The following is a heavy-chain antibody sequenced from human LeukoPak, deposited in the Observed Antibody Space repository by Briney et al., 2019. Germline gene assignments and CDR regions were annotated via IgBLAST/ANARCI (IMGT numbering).Heavy chain of an antibody. CDR2: ISGEGGTT. CDR3: AKDYSIGGPGSYSWFDP. Sequence: GGSLRLSCAASGFTFSSYAMTWVRQAPGKGLEWVSVISGEGGTTYYADSMKGRFTISRDNSKNTLYLQMNSLRVEDTAVYYCAKDYSIGGPGSYSWFDPWGQGTLVPVSS. V-gene: IGHV3-23*01. D-gene: IGHD3-10*01. CDR1: GFTFSSYA. J-gene: IGHJ5*02.